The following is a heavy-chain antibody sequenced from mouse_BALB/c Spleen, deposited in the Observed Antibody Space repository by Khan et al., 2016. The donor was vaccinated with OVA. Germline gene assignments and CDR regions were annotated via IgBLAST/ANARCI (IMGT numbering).Heavy chain of an antibody. V-gene: IGHV3-2*02. CDR1: GYSITTNYA. J-gene: IGHJ4*01. CDR2: ISYSGST. Sequence: EVQLVESGPGLVKPSQSLSLTCTVTGYSITTNYAWDWIRQFPGNKLEWMGYISYSGSTSYNPSLKSRISITRDTSKNQFFLQLNSVTTEDTATDYCARKNYYGYALDYWGQGTSVTVSS. CDR3: ARKNYYGYALDY. D-gene: IGHD1-1*01.